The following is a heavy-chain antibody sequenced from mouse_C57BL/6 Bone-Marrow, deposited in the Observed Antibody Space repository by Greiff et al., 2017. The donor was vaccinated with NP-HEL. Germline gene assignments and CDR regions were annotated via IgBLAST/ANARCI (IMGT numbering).Heavy chain of an antibody. J-gene: IGHJ3*01. CDR2: IWSGGSK. D-gene: IGHD2-1*01. CDR1: GFSLTSYG. Sequence: VQLVESGPGLVQPSQSLSITCTVSGFSLTSYGVHWVRQSPGKGLEWLGVIWSGGSKDYNAAFISRQSISKDNSKNQVFFKMNSLQADDTAIYYCARFIYYGNCGFAYWGQGTLVTVSA. V-gene: IGHV2-2*01. CDR3: ARFIYYGNCGFAY.